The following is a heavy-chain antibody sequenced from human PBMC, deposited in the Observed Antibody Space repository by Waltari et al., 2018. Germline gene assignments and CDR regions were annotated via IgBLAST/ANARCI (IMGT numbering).Heavy chain of an antibody. D-gene: IGHD5-12*01. CDR2: IKQDGSEK. CDR3: AREEMATLDY. J-gene: IGHJ4*02. CDR1: GFPFSSYW. V-gene: IGHV3-7*01. Sequence: EVQLVESGGGLVQPGGSLRLSCAASGFPFSSYWMGWVRQAPGKGLEWVANIKQDGSEKYYVDSVKGRFTISRDNAKNSLYLQMNSLRAEDTAVYYCAREEMATLDYWGQGTLVTVSS.